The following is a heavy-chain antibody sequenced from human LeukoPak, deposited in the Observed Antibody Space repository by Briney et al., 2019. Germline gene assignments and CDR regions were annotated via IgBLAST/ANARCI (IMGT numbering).Heavy chain of an antibody. J-gene: IGHJ6*03. Sequence: SETLSLTCTVSGGSISSYYWSWIRQPPGKGLEWIGYIYYSGSTNYNPSLKSRVTISVDTSKNQFSLKLSSVTAADTAVYYCARDKKVATPYYWYSMDVWGKGTTVIVSS. V-gene: IGHV4-59*01. CDR2: IYYSGST. CDR3: ARDKKVATPYYWYSMDV. CDR1: GGSISSYY. D-gene: IGHD5-12*01.